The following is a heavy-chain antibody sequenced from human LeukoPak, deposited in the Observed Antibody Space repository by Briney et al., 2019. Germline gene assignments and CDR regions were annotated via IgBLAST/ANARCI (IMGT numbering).Heavy chain of an antibody. Sequence: PSETLSLTCAVYGGSFSGYYWSWIRQPPGKGLEWIGEINHSGSTNYNPSLKSRVTISVDTSKNQFSLKLSSVTAADTAVYYCARGPYSSGSDYWGQGTLVTVSS. J-gene: IGHJ4*02. V-gene: IGHV4-34*01. CDR2: INHSGST. CDR3: ARGPYSSGSDY. D-gene: IGHD6-19*01. CDR1: GGSFSGYY.